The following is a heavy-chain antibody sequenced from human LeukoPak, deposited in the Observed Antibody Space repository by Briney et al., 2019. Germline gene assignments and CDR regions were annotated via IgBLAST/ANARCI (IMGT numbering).Heavy chain of an antibody. CDR3: ARVSAWYYDILTGYFHCFDP. Sequence: PSETLSLTCAVYGGSFSGYYWSWIRQPPGKGLEWIGEINHSGSTNYNPSLKSRVTISVDTSKSQFSLKLSSVTAADTAVYYCARVSAWYYDILTGYFHCFDPWGQGTLVTVSS. J-gene: IGHJ5*02. CDR2: INHSGST. CDR1: GGSFSGYY. D-gene: IGHD3-9*01. V-gene: IGHV4-34*01.